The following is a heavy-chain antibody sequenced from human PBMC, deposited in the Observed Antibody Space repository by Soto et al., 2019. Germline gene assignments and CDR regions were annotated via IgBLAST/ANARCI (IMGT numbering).Heavy chain of an antibody. CDR3: ARDRGGYCSGGSCYSLAY. CDR1: GDSINSGGFY. V-gene: IGHV4-31*03. J-gene: IGHJ4*02. D-gene: IGHD2-15*01. CDR2: ISYSGTT. Sequence: PSETLSLTCTVSGDSINSGGFYWSWIRQHPGKGLEWIGYISYSGTTYYNPSLKSRVTMSVDTSKNQFSLKLSSVTAADTAVYYCARDRGGYCSGGSCYSLAYWGQGTLVTVSS.